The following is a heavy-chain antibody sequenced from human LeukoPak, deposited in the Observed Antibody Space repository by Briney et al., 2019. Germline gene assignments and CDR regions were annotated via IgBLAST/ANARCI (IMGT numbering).Heavy chain of an antibody. D-gene: IGHD6-25*01. CDR1: GVSFSGYY. Sequence: SETLSLTCAVYGVSFSGYYWSWIRQPPGKGLEWIGEINHSGSTNYNPSLKSRVTISVDTSKNQFSLKLSSVTAADTAVYYCARGSAADYWGQGTLVTVSS. V-gene: IGHV4-34*01. J-gene: IGHJ4*02. CDR3: ARGSAADY. CDR2: INHSGST.